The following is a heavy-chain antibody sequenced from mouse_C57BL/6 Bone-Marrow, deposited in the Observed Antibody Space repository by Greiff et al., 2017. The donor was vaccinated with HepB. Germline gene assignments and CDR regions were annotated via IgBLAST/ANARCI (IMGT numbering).Heavy chain of an antibody. CDR3: TTPMVTTHYYAMDY. Sequence: VQLQQSGAELVRPGASVKLSCTASGFNIKDDYMHWVKQRPEQGLEWIGWIDPENGDTEYASKFQGKATITADTSSNTAYLQLSSLTSEDTAVYYCTTPMVTTHYYAMDYWGQGTSVTVSS. D-gene: IGHD2-2*01. J-gene: IGHJ4*01. CDR2: IDPENGDT. V-gene: IGHV14-4*01. CDR1: GFNIKDDY.